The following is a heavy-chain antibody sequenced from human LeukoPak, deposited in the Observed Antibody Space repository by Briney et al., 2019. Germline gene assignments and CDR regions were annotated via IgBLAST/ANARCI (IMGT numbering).Heavy chain of an antibody. Sequence: GGSLRLSCAASGFTFSSYGMHWVRKAPGKRLEWVAVISYDGSNKYYADSVKGRFTVSRDISKSTLYLQMNSLRVEDTAVYYCAKGPKLGDGFHCDSWGQGTLVTVSS. CDR3: AKGPKLGDGFHCDS. D-gene: IGHD5-24*01. CDR2: ISYDGSNK. J-gene: IGHJ4*02. CDR1: GFTFSSYG. V-gene: IGHV3-30*18.